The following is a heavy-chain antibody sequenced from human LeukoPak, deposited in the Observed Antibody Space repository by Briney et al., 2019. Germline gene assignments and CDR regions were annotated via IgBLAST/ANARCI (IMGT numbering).Heavy chain of an antibody. CDR2: IYSGGST. V-gene: IGHV3-66*01. Sequence: PGGSLRLSCAASGFTVSSNYMSWVRQAPGKGLEWVSVIYSGGSTYYADSVKGRFTISRDNSKNTLYLQMNSLGAEDTAVYYCARDRSDYGDYWFDPWGQGTLVTVSS. D-gene: IGHD4-17*01. CDR1: GFTVSSNY. J-gene: IGHJ5*02. CDR3: ARDRSDYGDYWFDP.